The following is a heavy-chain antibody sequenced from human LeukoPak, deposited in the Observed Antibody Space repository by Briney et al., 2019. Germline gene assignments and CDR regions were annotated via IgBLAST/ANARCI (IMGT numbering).Heavy chain of an antibody. V-gene: IGHV4-4*07. J-gene: IGHJ4*02. D-gene: IGHD3-10*01. CDR3: ARRGGGPGGELGEIDY. CDR2: IHTSGTA. CDR1: GGSISSYL. Sequence: SETLSLTCTVSGGSISSYLWSWIRQPAGKGLEWLGRIHTSGTATYTPSLQSRVTMSVDTSKKQISLRLGSVTAADTAVYYCARRGGGPGGELGEIDYWGQGTLVTVSS.